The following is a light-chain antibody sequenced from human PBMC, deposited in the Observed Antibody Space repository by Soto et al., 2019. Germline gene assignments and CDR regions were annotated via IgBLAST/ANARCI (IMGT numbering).Light chain of an antibody. Sequence: QSALTQPPSASGSPGQSVTISCTGTSSDVGGYKYVSWYQQHPGKAPKLMIYEVSKRPSVVPDRFSGSKSGNTASLTVSGLQAEDEEDYYCSSYAGSNNWVFGGGTKVTVL. V-gene: IGLV2-8*01. CDR3: SSYAGSNNWV. CDR2: EVS. J-gene: IGLJ3*02. CDR1: SSDVGGYKY.